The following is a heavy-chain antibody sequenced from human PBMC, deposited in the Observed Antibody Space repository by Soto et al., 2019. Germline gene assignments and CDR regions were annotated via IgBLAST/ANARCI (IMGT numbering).Heavy chain of an antibody. D-gene: IGHD2-15*01. CDR3: ARAVVVPPINYWHFDL. CDR2: IIPIFGTA. Sequence: QVQLVQSGAEVKKPGSSVKVSCKASGGTFSSYAISWVRQAPGQGLEWVGGIIPIFGTANYAQRFHGRVTITAYKSTSTAYMEVCSLRSQDTGGYYCARAVVVPPINYWHFDLWGRGTLVTGSS. J-gene: IGHJ2*01. V-gene: IGHV1-69*06. CDR1: GGTFSSYA.